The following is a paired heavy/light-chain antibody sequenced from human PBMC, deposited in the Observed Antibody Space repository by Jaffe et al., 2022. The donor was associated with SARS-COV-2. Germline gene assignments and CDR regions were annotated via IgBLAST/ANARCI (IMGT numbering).Light chain of an antibody. CDR3: QQYYSFPIT. CDR2: AAS. Sequence: VIWMTQSPSLLSASTGDRVTISCRMSQGISSYLAWYQQKPGKAPELLIYAASTLQSGVPSRFSGSGSGTDFTLTISCLQSEDFATYYCQQYYSFPITFGQGTRLEIK. J-gene: IGKJ5*01. V-gene: IGKV1D-8*01. CDR1: QGISSY.
Heavy chain of an antibody. CDR2: ISSSSSTI. Sequence: EVQLVESGGGLVQPGGSLRLSCAASGFTFSSYSMNWVRQAPGKGLEWVSYISSSSSTIYYADSVKGRFTISRDNAKNSLYLQMNSLRDEDTAVYYCARNMGYGGASWDYYYYYGMDVWGQGTTVTVSS. J-gene: IGHJ6*02. CDR3: ARNMGYGGASWDYYYYYGMDV. D-gene: IGHD4-17*01. V-gene: IGHV3-48*02. CDR1: GFTFSSYS.